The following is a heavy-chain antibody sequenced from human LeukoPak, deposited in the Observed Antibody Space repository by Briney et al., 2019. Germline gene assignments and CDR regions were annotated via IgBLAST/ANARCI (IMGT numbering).Heavy chain of an antibody. CDR2: IYYSGST. CDR1: GGSVSSGSYY. CDR3: ARDRVLVTAYYGMDV. Sequence: SETLSLTCTVSGGSVSSGSYYWNWIRQPPGMGLEWIGYIYYSGSTYYNPSLKSRVTISVDTPKNQFSLNLSSVTAADTAVYYCARDRVLVTAYYGMDVWGQGTTVTVSS. D-gene: IGHD2-21*02. J-gene: IGHJ6*02. V-gene: IGHV4-61*01.